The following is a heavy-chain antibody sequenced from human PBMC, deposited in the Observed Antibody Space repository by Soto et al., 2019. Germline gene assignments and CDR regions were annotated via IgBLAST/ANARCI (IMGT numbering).Heavy chain of an antibody. V-gene: IGHV1-18*01. Sequence: ASVKVSCKASGYTFTNYAMHWVRPAPGQGLEWLGWINTHNGNTNYAQNLQGRVIMTADTSTSTAYMELRSLRSDDTAIYYCTREGSAPYYYYGMDAWRQGTTVTVSS. CDR1: GYTFTNYA. CDR2: INTHNGNT. CDR3: TREGSAPYYYYGMDA. D-gene: IGHD3-10*01. J-gene: IGHJ6*02.